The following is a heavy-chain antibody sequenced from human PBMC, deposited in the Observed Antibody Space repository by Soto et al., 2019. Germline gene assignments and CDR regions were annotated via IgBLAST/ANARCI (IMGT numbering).Heavy chain of an antibody. CDR3: ARTTVVTHPSGF. CDR1: GFTFSSYS. V-gene: IGHV3-21*01. D-gene: IGHD4-17*01. J-gene: IGHJ4*02. CDR2: ISSSSRYI. Sequence: EVQLVESGGGLVKPGGSLRRSCAASGFTFSSYSMNWVRQAPGKGLEWVSSISSSSRYIYYADSVKGRFTISRDNAKNSLYLQMNSLRAEDTAVYYCARTTVVTHPSGFWGQGTLVTVSS.